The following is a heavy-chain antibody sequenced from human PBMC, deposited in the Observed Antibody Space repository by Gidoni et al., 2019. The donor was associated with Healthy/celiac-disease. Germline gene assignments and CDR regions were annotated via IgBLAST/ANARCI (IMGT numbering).Heavy chain of an antibody. Sequence: EVQLVESGGGLIQPGGSLRLSCAASGFTVSSNYMSWVRLAPGKGLEWVSVIYSGGSTYYADSGKGRFTISRDNSKNTLYLQMNSLRAEDTAVYYCARVTYGDYYGMDVWGQGTTVTVSS. CDR2: IYSGGST. V-gene: IGHV3-53*01. J-gene: IGHJ6*02. CDR1: GFTVSSNY. CDR3: ARVTYGDYYGMDV. D-gene: IGHD4-17*01.